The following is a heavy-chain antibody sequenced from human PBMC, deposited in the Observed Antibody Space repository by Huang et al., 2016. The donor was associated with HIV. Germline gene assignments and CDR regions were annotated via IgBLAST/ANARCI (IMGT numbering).Heavy chain of an antibody. D-gene: IGHD7-27*01. CDR2: IYWDEDK. V-gene: IGHV2-5*02. Sequence: QITLKESGPTVIKPTQTLTLTCSFSGFSLNNKGVGVGWIRQPPGKALEWLVLIYWDEDKRFTPSLKNRITITKDTSKNQVVFTMTNLDPMDTGTYYCAHIGRLGNYYMDVWGNGTTVTVSS. CDR3: AHIGRLGNYYMDV. CDR1: GFSLNNKGVG. J-gene: IGHJ6*03.